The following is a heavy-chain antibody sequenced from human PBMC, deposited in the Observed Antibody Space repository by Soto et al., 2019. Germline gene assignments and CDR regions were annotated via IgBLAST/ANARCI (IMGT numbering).Heavy chain of an antibody. J-gene: IGHJ4*02. CDR2: INHSGST. CDR1: GGSFSGYY. V-gene: IGHV4-34*01. Sequence: PSETLSLTCAVYGGSFSGYYWSWIRRPPGKGLEWIGEINHSGSTNYNPSLKSRVTISVDTSKNQFSLKLSSVTAADTAVYYCARGRLAYSSGWYTTKYYFDYWGQGTLVTVSS. CDR3: ARGRLAYSSGWYTTKYYFDY. D-gene: IGHD6-19*01.